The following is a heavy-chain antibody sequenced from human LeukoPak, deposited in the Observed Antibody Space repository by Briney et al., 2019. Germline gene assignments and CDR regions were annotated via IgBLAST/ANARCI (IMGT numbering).Heavy chain of an antibody. D-gene: IGHD2-8*01. J-gene: IGHJ6*02. Sequence: ASVKVSCKASGYTFTGYYMHWVRQAPGQGLEWMGRINPNSGGTNYAQKFQGRVTMTRDTSISTAYMELSRLRSDDTAVYYCARDSNVLMVYAIPFGDYYGMDVWGQGTTVTVSS. CDR3: ARDSNVLMVYAIPFGDYYGMDV. V-gene: IGHV1-2*06. CDR1: GYTFTGYY. CDR2: INPNSGGT.